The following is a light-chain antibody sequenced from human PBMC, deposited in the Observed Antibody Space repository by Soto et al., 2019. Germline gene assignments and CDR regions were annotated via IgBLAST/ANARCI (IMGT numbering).Light chain of an antibody. Sequence: EIVLTQSPGTLSLSPGERATLSCRASQSVSSSYLAWYQQKPGQPPRLLIYDASNRATGIPARFSGSGSGTDFTLTISSLEPEDFAVYYCQHRSNWPLFTFGPGTKVDIK. CDR1: QSVSSSY. J-gene: IGKJ3*01. CDR2: DAS. V-gene: IGKV3D-20*02. CDR3: QHRSNWPLFT.